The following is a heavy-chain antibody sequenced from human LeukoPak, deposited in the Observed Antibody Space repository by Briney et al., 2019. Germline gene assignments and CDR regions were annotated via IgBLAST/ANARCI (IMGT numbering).Heavy chain of an antibody. J-gene: IGHJ4*02. CDR3: ARRASYSNYPYYFDY. CDR2: INPSGGST. V-gene: IGHV1-46*01. Sequence: GASVKVSCKASGYTFTSYYMHWVRQAPGQGLEWMGIINPSGGSTSYAQKFQGRVTMTRDASTSTVYMELSSLRSEDTAVYYCARRASYSNYPYYFDYWGQGTLVTVSS. D-gene: IGHD4-4*01. CDR1: GYTFTSYY.